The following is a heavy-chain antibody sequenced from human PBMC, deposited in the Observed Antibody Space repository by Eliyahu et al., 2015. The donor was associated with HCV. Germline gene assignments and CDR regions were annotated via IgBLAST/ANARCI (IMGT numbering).Heavy chain of an antibody. V-gene: IGHV4-59*01. CDR1: XGSXTTYS. D-gene: IGHD6-19*01. CDR2: MHXSGRT. J-gene: IGHJ5*02. CDR3: ASGGGGIAVTGTGGWFDP. Sequence: QVQLQESXPGLVKPSETLSLTCTVSXGSXTTYSWGWIRXPPGKGLEWIGXMHXSGRTXHNPSLKSRVTISLDTSKNQFSLNLTSVTAADTAMYYCASGGGGIAVTGTGGWFDPWGQGTLVTVSS.